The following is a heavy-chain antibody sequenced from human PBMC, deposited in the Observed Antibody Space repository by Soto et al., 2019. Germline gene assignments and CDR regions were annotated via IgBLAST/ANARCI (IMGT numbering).Heavy chain of an antibody. CDR1: GFSFSKYG. CDR2: ISDDGTKK. J-gene: IGHJ4*02. D-gene: IGHD7-27*01. CDR3: AKEFWETGEYYFAF. V-gene: IGHV3-30*18. Sequence: QVQLVESGGGVVQPGRSLRLSCAASGFSFSKYGMHWVRQAPGKGLEWVAAISDDGTKKYYGDSVKGRFTISRDNSQNTLYLQMDSLRAEDTAIYYCAKEFWETGEYYFAFCGQGTLVTVSS.